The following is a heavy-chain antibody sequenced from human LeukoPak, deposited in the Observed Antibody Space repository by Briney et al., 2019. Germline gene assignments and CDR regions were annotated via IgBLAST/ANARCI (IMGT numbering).Heavy chain of an antibody. CDR1: GFTFDDYA. CDR2: ISGSGGST. D-gene: IGHD2-15*01. Sequence: GGSLRLSCAASGFTFDDYAMHWVRQAPGKGLEWVSAISGSGGSTYYADSVKGRFTISRDNSKNTLYLQMNSLRAEDTAVYYCAKGTYCSGGSCYYFDYWGQGTLVTVSS. J-gene: IGHJ4*02. CDR3: AKGTYCSGGSCYYFDY. V-gene: IGHV3-23*01.